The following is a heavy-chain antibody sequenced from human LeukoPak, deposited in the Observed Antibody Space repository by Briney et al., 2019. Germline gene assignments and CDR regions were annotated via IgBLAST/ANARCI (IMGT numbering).Heavy chain of an antibody. CDR2: INQDGSEK. D-gene: IGHD3-3*01. V-gene: IGHV3-7*01. Sequence: PGGSLRLSCVASGFTFSNYWMSWVRQAPGKGLEWVANINQDGSEKNYVDSVKGRFTISRDNAKNALWLQMNSLSAEDTAVYYCARAKPTYYDFWSGYNYDYWGQGTLVTVSS. J-gene: IGHJ4*02. CDR3: ARAKPTYYDFWSGYNYDY. CDR1: GFTFSNYW.